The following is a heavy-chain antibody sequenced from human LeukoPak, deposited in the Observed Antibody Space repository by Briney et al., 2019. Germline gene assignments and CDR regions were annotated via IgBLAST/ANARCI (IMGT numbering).Heavy chain of an antibody. Sequence: GGSLRLSCAASGFTFNSYAMQWVRQAPGEGLEYVSGISSDGDATYYANSVKERFIISRDNSRNMLYLQMGSLRAEDMAVYYSSSSCYTVAYWGQGTLVTVSS. CDR3: SSSCYTVAY. CDR1: GFTFNSYA. J-gene: IGHJ4*02. CDR2: ISSDGDAT. V-gene: IGHV3-64*01. D-gene: IGHD2-2*02.